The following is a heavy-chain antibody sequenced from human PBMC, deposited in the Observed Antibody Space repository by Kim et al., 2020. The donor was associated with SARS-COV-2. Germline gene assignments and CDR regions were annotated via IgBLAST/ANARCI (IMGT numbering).Heavy chain of an antibody. V-gene: IGHV4-4*07. CDR2: IYTSGST. CDR3: ARGGFLEWFDWYFDL. Sequence: SETLSLTCTVSGGSISSYYWSWIRQPAGKGLEWIGRIYTSGSTNYNPSLKSRVTMSVDTSKNQFSLKLSSVTAADTAVYYCARGGFLEWFDWYFDLWGRGTLVTVSS. D-gene: IGHD3-3*01. J-gene: IGHJ2*01. CDR1: GGSISSYY.